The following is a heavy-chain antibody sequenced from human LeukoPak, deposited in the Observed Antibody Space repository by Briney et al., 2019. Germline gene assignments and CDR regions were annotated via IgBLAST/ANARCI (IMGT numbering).Heavy chain of an antibody. CDR3: AKGRTDMDV. Sequence: GGSLRLSCAASGFTFSDYYMSWIRQAPGKGLEWVSSIVGSGGDTNYADSVKGRFTISRDNSKDTVYLQMNSLRTEDTAVYYCAKGRTDMDVWGQGTTVTVSS. V-gene: IGHV3-23*01. J-gene: IGHJ6*02. CDR2: IVGSGGDT. CDR1: GFTFSDYY.